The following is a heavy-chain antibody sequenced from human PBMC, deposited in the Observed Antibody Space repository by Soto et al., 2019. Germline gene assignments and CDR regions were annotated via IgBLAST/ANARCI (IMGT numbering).Heavy chain of an antibody. CDR1: GGSISSYY. D-gene: IGHD2-15*01. V-gene: IGHV4-59*01. CDR2: IYYSGST. Sequence: PSETLSLTCTVSGGSISSYYWSWIRQPPGKGLEWIGYIYYSGSTNYNPSLKSRVTISVDTSKNQFSLKLSSVTAADTAVYYCARDSSLFDYWGQGTLVTSPQ. CDR3: ARDSSLFDY. J-gene: IGHJ4*02.